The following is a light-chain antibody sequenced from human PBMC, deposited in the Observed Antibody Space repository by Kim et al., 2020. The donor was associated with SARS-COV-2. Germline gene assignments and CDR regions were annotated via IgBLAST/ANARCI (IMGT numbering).Light chain of an antibody. V-gene: IGLV1-47*01. J-gene: IGLJ1*01. CDR3: ATWDDSLSGYV. CDR1: SSNIGINY. Sequence: GQRVTISCSGSSSNIGINYVYWYQHRPGTAPKLLIYRNNQRPSGVPDRFSGSKSGTSASLAISGLRSEDEADYYCATWDDSLSGYVFGTGTKVTVL. CDR2: RNN.